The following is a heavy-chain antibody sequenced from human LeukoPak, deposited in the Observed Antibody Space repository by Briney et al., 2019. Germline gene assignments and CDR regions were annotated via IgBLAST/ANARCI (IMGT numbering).Heavy chain of an antibody. CDR1: GYTFTSYG. CDR2: ISAYNGNT. V-gene: IGHV1-18*01. CDR3: ARCDRGPHTAMADY. J-gene: IGHJ4*02. D-gene: IGHD5-18*01. Sequence: GASVKVSCKASGYTFTSYGISWVRQAPGQGLEWMGWISAYNGNTNYAQKLQGRVTMTTDTSTSTAYMELRSLRSDDTAVYYSARCDRGPHTAMADYLGQGTLVTVSS.